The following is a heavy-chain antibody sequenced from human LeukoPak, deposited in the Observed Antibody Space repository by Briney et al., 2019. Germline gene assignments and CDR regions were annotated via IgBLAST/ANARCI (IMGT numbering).Heavy chain of an antibody. CDR3: AKGTHYYDSSGYYTGFDY. D-gene: IGHD3-22*01. V-gene: IGHV3-30*02. CDR1: GFTFSSYG. Sequence: GGSLRLSCAASGFTFSSYGMHWVRQAPGKGLEWVAFIRYDGSNKYYADSVKGRFTISRDNSKNTLYLQMNSLRAEGTAVYYCAKGTHYYDSSGYYTGFDYWGQGTLVTVSS. J-gene: IGHJ4*02. CDR2: IRYDGSNK.